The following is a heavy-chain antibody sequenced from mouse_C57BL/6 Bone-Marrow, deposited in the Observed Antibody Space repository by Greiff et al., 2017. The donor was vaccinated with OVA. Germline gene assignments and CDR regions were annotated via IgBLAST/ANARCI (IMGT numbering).Heavy chain of an antibody. J-gene: IGHJ4*01. CDR3: ARAYYFGSSYNYAMDD. CDR2: INPNNGGT. D-gene: IGHD1-1*01. V-gene: IGHV1-18*01. CDR1: GYTFTDYN. Sequence: EVQLQQSGPELVKPGASVKIPCKASGYTFTDYNMDWVKQSHGKSLEWIGDINPNNGGTIYNQKFKGKATLTVDKSSSTAYMELRSLTSEDTAVYYCARAYYFGSSYNYAMDDWGQGTSVTVSS.